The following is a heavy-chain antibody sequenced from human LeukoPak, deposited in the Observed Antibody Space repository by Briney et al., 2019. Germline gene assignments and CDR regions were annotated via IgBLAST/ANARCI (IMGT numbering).Heavy chain of an antibody. CDR2: IYSGGST. Sequence: GGSLRLSCAASGFAVISNYMSWVRQAPGKGLEWVSVIYSGGSTYYADSVKGRFTISRDNSNNTLYLQMNSLRAEDTAVYYCARDSSGSDAFDIWGQGTMVTVSS. CDR1: GFAVISNY. CDR3: ARDSSGSDAFDI. D-gene: IGHD6-19*01. J-gene: IGHJ3*02. V-gene: IGHV3-53*01.